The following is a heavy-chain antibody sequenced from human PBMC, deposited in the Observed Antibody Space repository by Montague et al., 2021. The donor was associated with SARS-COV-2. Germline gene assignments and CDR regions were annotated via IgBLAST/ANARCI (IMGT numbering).Heavy chain of an antibody. CDR1: GGSINSSY. CDR3: ARVKWELSVGNVFDI. Sequence: SETLSLTCTVSGGSINSSYWSWIRQPPGKGLEWIGSIYHSGSTFYNPSLKSRVSMSVDTSKNQFSLKLSPVTAADTAMYYCARVKWELSVGNVFDIWGQGTMVTVSS. CDR2: IYHSGST. V-gene: IGHV4-59*04. J-gene: IGHJ3*02. D-gene: IGHD1-26*01.